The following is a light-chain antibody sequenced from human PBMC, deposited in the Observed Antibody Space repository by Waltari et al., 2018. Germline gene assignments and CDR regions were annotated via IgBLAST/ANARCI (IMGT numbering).Light chain of an antibody. J-gene: IGLJ2*01. V-gene: IGLV2-23*02. Sequence: QSALNQPASVSGSPGQSITLSCTGTSSDVGNYNGVSWYQQHPGKAPKPMIYAVSNRPSWFSDRFSGSKSGDMASLTISGLQPEDEAEYFCSSYAGSSKGVFGGGTKVTVL. CDR2: AVS. CDR3: SSYAGSSKGV. CDR1: SSDVGNYNG.